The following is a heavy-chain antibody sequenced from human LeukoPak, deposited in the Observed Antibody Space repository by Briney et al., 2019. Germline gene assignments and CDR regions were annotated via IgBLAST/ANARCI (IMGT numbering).Heavy chain of an antibody. CDR2: ISRSGDT. CDR3: AKVRGDYWSPFEY. CDR1: GFPFSSYD. J-gene: IGHJ4*02. Sequence: GGSLRLSCAASGFPFSSYDMNWVRQAPGKGLEWVSGISRSGDTYYADSVKGRFTISRDNSKNTLYLQMNSLRGEDTALYYCAKVRGDYWSPFEYWGQGTLVTVSS. D-gene: IGHD2-8*02. V-gene: IGHV3-23*01.